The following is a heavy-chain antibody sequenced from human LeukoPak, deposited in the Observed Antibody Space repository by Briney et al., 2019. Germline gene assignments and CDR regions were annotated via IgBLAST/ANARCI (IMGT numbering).Heavy chain of an antibody. V-gene: IGHV4-4*07. D-gene: IGHD2-21*02. CDR3: ASLLNCGGDCYLFDY. Sequence: SETLSLTCTVSGGSISSYYWSWIRQPAGKGLEWIGRIYTSGSTNYNPSLKSRVTMSVDTSKNQFSLKLSSVTVADTAVYYCASLLNCGGDCYLFDYWGQGTLVTVSS. CDR1: GGSISSYY. J-gene: IGHJ4*02. CDR2: IYTSGST.